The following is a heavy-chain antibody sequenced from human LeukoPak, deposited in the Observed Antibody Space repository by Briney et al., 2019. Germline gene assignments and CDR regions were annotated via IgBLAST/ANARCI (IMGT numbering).Heavy chain of an antibody. D-gene: IGHD5-18*01. CDR1: GFTFSSYW. J-gene: IGHJ4*02. CDR3: ASVWRALGYTIAY. Sequence: GGSLRLSCAASGFTFSSYWMSWVRKAPGKGLEWVANIKQDGSEKYYVDSVKGRFTISRDNAKNSLYLQMNSLRSENTAVYYCASVWRALGYTIAYWGQGTQVAVSS. V-gene: IGHV3-7*01. CDR2: IKQDGSEK.